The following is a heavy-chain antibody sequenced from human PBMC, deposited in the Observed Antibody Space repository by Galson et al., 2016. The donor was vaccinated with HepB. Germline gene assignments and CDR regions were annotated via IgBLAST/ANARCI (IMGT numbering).Heavy chain of an antibody. V-gene: IGHV3-53*01. CDR1: GFNVRDSY. CDR3: ARELNRQSSRYFDY. CDR2: IYLGGAT. J-gene: IGHJ4*02. D-gene: IGHD1/OR15-1a*01. Sequence: SLRLSCAASGFNVRDSYVGWVRQAPGKGLEWVSLIYLGGATYYADSVKGRFTISRENSKKTVSLQMNSLRDADTAVYYCARELNRQSSRYFDYWGQGALVTVSS.